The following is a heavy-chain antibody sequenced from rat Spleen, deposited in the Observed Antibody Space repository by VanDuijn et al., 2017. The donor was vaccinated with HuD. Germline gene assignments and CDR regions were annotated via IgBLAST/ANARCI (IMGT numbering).Heavy chain of an antibody. CDR3: ARHNSGYGVMDS. CDR1: GFTFSDYN. CDR2: ISYDGSST. V-gene: IGHV5-7*01. D-gene: IGHD4-3*01. Sequence: EVLLVASGGGLVQPGRSLKLSCAASGFTFSDYNMAWVRQAPKKGLEWVATISYDGSSTYYRDSVKGRFTISRDNAKSTLYLQMDSLGSEETATYYCARHNSGYGVMDSWGQGASVTVSS. J-gene: IGHJ4*01.